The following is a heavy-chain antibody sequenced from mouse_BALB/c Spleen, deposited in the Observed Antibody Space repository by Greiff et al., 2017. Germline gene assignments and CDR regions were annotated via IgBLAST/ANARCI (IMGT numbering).Heavy chain of an antibody. CDR3: TRGVAYYYAMDY. J-gene: IGHJ4*01. V-gene: IGHV1S81*02. Sequence: QVQLQQSGAELVKPGASVKLSCKASGYTFTSYYMYWVKQRPGQGLEWIGEINPSNGGTNFNEKFKSKATLTVDKSSSTAYMQLSSLTSEDSAVYYCTRGVAYYYAMDYWGQGTSVTVSS. CDR2: INPSNGGT. D-gene: IGHD1-1*01. CDR1: GYTFTSYY.